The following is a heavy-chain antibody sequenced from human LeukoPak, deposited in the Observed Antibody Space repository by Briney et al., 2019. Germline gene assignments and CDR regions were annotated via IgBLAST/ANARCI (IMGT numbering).Heavy chain of an antibody. J-gene: IGHJ6*02. CDR3: AKSRVGESIYGMDV. D-gene: IGHD3-16*01. V-gene: IGHV4-34*01. Sequence: PSETLSLTCAVYGGSFSGYYWSWIRQPPGKGLEWIGEINHSGSTNYNPSLKSRVTISVDTSKNQFSLKLSSVTAADTAVYYCAKSRVGESIYGMDVWGQGTTVTVSS. CDR1: GGSFSGYY. CDR2: INHSGST.